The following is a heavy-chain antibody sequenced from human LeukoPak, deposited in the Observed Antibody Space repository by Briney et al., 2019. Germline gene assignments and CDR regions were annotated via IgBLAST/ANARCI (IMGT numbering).Heavy chain of an antibody. V-gene: IGHV3-48*03. D-gene: IGHD3-10*02. CDR2: ISSSGSTI. J-gene: IGHJ6*04. CDR1: AFNISSYE. CDR3: AELGITMIGGV. Sequence: QTGGSLRLSCVASAFNISSYEMNWVRQAPGKGLEWVSYISSSGSTIYYADSVKGRFTISRDNAKNSLYLQMNSLRAEDTAVYYCAELGITMIGGVWGKGTTVTISS.